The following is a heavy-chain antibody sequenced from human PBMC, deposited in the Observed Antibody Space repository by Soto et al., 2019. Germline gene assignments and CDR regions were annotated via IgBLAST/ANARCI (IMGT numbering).Heavy chain of an antibody. Sequence: GGSLRLSCAASGFTFSSYAMSWVRQAPGKGLEWVSAISGSGGSTYYADSVKGRFTISRDNSKNTLYLQMNSLRAEDTAVYYWAKYSSSSPHYYYYYGMDVWGHGTTVTVSS. CDR1: GFTFSSYA. CDR2: ISGSGGST. D-gene: IGHD6-6*01. V-gene: IGHV3-23*01. CDR3: AKYSSSSPHYYYYYGMDV. J-gene: IGHJ6*02.